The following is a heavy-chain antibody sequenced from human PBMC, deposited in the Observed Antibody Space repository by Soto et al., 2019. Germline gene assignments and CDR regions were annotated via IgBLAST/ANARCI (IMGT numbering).Heavy chain of an antibody. Sequence: TSETLSLTCAVYGGSFIGYYWSWILQPPWKGLEWIGEINHSGSTNYNPSLKSRVTISVDTSKNQFSLKLSSVTAADTAVYYCARGLRATSGPIYYWGQGTLVTVSS. V-gene: IGHV4-34*01. CDR3: ARGLRATSGPIYY. J-gene: IGHJ4*02. CDR2: INHSGST. CDR1: GGSFIGYY. D-gene: IGHD1-26*01.